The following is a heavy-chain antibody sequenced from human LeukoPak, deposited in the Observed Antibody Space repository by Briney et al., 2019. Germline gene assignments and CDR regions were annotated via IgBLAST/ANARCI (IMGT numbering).Heavy chain of an antibody. CDR1: GYRFTSYG. V-gene: IGHV1-18*01. J-gene: IGHJ4*02. CDR3: AREYCSTTRCYMADY. D-gene: IGHD2-2*01. Sequence: ASVKISCKASGYRFTSYGISWVRQAPGQGLEWMGWISGYDGNTNYAQKLQGRVTMTTDTSTSTAYMELRSLRSDDTAVYYCAREYCSTTRCYMADYWGQGTLVTVSS. CDR2: ISGYDGNT.